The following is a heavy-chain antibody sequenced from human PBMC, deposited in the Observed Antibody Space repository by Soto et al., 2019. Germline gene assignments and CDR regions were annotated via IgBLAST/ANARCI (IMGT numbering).Heavy chain of an antibody. CDR2: IYPGDSDT. CDR3: ARRVGFWNPVDAFDI. D-gene: IGHD1-1*01. V-gene: IGHV5-51*01. J-gene: IGHJ3*02. Sequence: PGESLKISCMGSGYKVSTWHNFTSYWIGWVRQMPGKGLEWMGIIYPGDSDTRYSPSFQGQVTISADKSISTAYLQWSSLKASDTAMYYCARRVGFWNPVDAFDIWGQGTMVTVSS. CDR1: GYKVSTWHNFTSYW.